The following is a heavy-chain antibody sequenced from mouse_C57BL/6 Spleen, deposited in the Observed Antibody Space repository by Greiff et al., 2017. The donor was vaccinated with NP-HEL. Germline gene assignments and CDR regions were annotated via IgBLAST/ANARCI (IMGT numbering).Heavy chain of an antibody. V-gene: IGHV1-9*01. CDR3: ARERAMDGYDKEEKYYVDY. CDR1: GYTFTGYW. D-gene: IGHD2-2*01. Sequence: VQGVESGAELMKPGASVKLSCKATGYTFTGYWIEWVKQRPGHGLEWIGEILPGSGSTNYNEKFKGKATFTEDTSSNTAYMQLSSLTTEDSAIYYCARERAMDGYDKEEKYYVDYWGQGTTLTVSS. CDR2: ILPGSGST. J-gene: IGHJ2*01.